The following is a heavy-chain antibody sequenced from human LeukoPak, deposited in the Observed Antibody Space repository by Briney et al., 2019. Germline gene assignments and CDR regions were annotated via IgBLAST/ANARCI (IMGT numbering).Heavy chain of an antibody. V-gene: IGHV4-34*01. Sequence: SETLSLTCTVYGESFSDYYWSWIRQPPGRGLEWIGEVNHGGTTNYNPSLKSRVIISADTSKNQFSLKLNSVTAADTAVYYCARVVYGDSSKDFDYWGQGTLVTVSS. J-gene: IGHJ4*02. CDR1: GESFSDYY. CDR3: ARVVYGDSSKDFDY. CDR2: VNHGGTT. D-gene: IGHD4-17*01.